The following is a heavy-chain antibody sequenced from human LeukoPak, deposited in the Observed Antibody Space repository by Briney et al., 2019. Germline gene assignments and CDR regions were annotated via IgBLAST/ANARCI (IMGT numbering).Heavy chain of an antibody. CDR1: GSSIGTYY. CDR2: IYYSGNT. V-gene: IGHV4-59*01. Sequence: SETMSLTCSVSGSSIGTYYWSWIRQPPGKGLEWIGHIYYSGNTNYNPSLKSRLTISVDTSKSQFSLELRSVTAADTAVYYCARISFQTHGYSGYDAYFFDSWGQGTLVTVSS. D-gene: IGHD5-12*01. CDR3: ARISFQTHGYSGYDAYFFDS. J-gene: IGHJ4*02.